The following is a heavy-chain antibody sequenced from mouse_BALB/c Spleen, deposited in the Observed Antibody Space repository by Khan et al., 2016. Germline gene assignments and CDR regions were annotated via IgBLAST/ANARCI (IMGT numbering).Heavy chain of an antibody. Sequence: EVQLQESGPSLVKPSQTLSLTCYVTGVSITSGYLNWIRKFPGNKLEYMGYISYSGNTYYNPFLKSRISITRDTSKNQHYLQLISVTTEDTATYYCARSNRNDAWFAYWGQGTLVTVAA. J-gene: IGHJ3*01. D-gene: IGHD2-14*01. V-gene: IGHV3-8*02. CDR1: GVSITSGY. CDR2: ISYSGNT. CDR3: ARSNRNDAWFAY.